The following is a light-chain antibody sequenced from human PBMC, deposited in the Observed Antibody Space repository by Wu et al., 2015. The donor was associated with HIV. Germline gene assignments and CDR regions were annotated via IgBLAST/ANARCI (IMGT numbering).Light chain of an antibody. CDR3: QKYNTAPWT. V-gene: IGKV1-27*01. Sequence: DIQMTQSPSSLSASVGDRVTITCRASQGISNFLAWYQQKPGKPPKVLIYAASTLQSGVPSRFSGSGSGTDFTLTISSLQPEVCCNLYCQKYNTAPWTLAKGPRSEMK. CDR2: AAS. J-gene: IGKJ1*01. CDR1: QGISNF.